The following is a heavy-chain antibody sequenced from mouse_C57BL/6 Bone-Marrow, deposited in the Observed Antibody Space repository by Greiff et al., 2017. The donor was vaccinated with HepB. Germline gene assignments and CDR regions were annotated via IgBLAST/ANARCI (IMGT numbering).Heavy chain of an antibody. V-gene: IGHV1-54*01. CDR2: INPGSGGT. J-gene: IGHJ2*01. CDR3: ARDGYGSRFDY. D-gene: IGHD1-1*01. CDR1: GYAFTNYL. Sequence: VKLQQSGAELVRPGTSVKVSCKASGYAFTNYLIEWVKQRPGQGLEWIGVINPGSGGTNYNEKFKGKATLTADKSSSTAYMQLSSLTSEDSAVYFCARDGYGSRFDYWGQGTTLTVSS.